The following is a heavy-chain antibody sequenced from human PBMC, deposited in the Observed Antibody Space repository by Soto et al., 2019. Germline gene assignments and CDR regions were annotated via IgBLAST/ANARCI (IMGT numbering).Heavy chain of an antibody. CDR3: ATEGYCSGGSCPH. CDR1: GFTFSPFW. J-gene: IGHJ4*02. CDR2: INGDASTI. V-gene: IGHV3-74*01. Sequence: SLRLSCAASGFTFSPFWMHWVRQAPGKGLVWVSHINGDASTIVYADSVKGRFTISRDNAKNTLYLQMNSLRAEDTAVYYCATEGYCSGGSCPHWGQGTLVTVSS. D-gene: IGHD2-15*01.